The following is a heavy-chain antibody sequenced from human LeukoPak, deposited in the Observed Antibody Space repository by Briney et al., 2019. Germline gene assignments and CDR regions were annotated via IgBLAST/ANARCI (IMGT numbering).Heavy chain of an antibody. CDR1: GFTFSSYG. J-gene: IGHJ4*02. Sequence: GGSLRLSCAAPGFTFSSYGMHWVRQAPAKGLERVAVISYDGSNKYYADSVKGRFTISRDNSKNTLYLQMNSLRAEDTAVYYCARRLRRNYFDYWGQGTLVTVSS. V-gene: IGHV3-30*03. D-gene: IGHD4-17*01. CDR3: ARRLRRNYFDY. CDR2: ISYDGSNK.